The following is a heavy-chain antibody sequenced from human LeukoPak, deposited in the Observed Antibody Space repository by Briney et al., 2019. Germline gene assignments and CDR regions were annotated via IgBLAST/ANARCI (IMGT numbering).Heavy chain of an antibody. CDR1: GYTFTSYG. CDR3: ARDNARAVTTEPFDY. CDR2: ISAYNGNT. Sequence: ASAKVSCKAPGYTFTSYGISWVRQAPGQGLEWMGWISAYNGNTNYAQKLQGRVTMTTDTSTSTAYMELRSLRSDDTAVYYCARDNARAVTTEPFDYGGQGTLVTVSS. D-gene: IGHD4-17*01. J-gene: IGHJ4*02. V-gene: IGHV1-18*01.